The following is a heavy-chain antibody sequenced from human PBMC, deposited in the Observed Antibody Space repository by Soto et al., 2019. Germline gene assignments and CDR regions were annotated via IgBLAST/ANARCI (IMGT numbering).Heavy chain of an antibody. D-gene: IGHD6-13*01. CDR2: IYYSGST. J-gene: IGHJ4*02. Sequence: KPSETLSLTCTVSGGSISSSSYYWGWIRQPPGKGLEWIGSIYYSGSTYYNPSLKSRVTISVDTSKNQFSLKLSSVTAADTAVYNCARSEDIQQQLVHLYYFDYWGQGTLVTVSS. V-gene: IGHV4-39*01. CDR1: GGSISSSSYY. CDR3: ARSEDIQQQLVHLYYFDY.